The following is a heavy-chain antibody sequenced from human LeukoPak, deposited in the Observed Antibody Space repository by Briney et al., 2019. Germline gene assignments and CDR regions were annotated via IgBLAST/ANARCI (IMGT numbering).Heavy chain of an antibody. CDR1: GFTFDDYA. CDR3: VRDFRSADY. CDR2: ICPDGTGI. V-gene: IGHV3-74*01. Sequence: GRSLRLSCAASGFTFDDYAMHWVRQAPGKGPMWVSRICPDGTGISYADSVKARFTTSRDNAKNTVYLQMNGLREEDTAVYYCVRDFRSADYWGQGTLVTVSS. J-gene: IGHJ4*02.